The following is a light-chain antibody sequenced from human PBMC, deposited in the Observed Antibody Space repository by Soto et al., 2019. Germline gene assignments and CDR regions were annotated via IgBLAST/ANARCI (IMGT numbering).Light chain of an antibody. CDR1: QSVSSY. J-gene: IGKJ4*01. CDR2: DAS. Sequence: PGERATLSCRASQSVSSYLAWYQQKPGQAPRLLIYDASNRATGIPARFSGSGSGTDFTLTISSLEPEDFAVYYCQQRSNWPPVFGGGTKVDIK. CDR3: QQRSNWPPV. V-gene: IGKV3-11*01.